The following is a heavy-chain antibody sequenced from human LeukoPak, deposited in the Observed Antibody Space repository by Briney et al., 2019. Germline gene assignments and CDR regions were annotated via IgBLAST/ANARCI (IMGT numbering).Heavy chain of an antibody. CDR2: IYYSGST. V-gene: IGHV4-59*01. CDR1: GGSISSYY. CDR3: ARGFIVATIHLDY. D-gene: IGHD5-12*01. Sequence: SETLSLTCTVSGGSISSYYWSWIRQPPGKGLEWIGYIYYSGSTNYNPSLKSRVTISVDMSRNQFSLKLSSVTAADTAVYYCARGFIVATIHLDYWGQGTLVTVSS. J-gene: IGHJ4*02.